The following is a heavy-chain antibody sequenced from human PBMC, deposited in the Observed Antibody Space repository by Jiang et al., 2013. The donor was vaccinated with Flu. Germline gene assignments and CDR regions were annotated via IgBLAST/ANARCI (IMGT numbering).Heavy chain of an antibody. CDR2: IVLQWEH. CDR3: ARMSSSWQLYDFDY. V-gene: IGHV4-59*01. D-gene: IGHD6-13*01. J-gene: IGHJ4*02. Sequence: LVKPSETLSLTCTVSGGSISSYYWSWIRQPPGKGLEWIGYIVLQWEHQLXPLLKSRVTISVDTSKNQFPLKLSSVTAADTAVYYCARMSSSWQLYDFDYWGQGTLVTVSS. CDR1: GGSISSYY.